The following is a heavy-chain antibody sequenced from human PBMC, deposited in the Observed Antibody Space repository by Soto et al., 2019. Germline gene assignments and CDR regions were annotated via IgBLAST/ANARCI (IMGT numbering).Heavy chain of an antibody. CDR1: SGSISSSNW. D-gene: IGHD6-13*01. Sequence: PSETLSLTCAVSSGSISSSNWWSWVRQPPGKGLEWIGEIYHSGSTNYNPSLKSRVTISVDKSKNQFSLKLSSVTAADTAVYYCARDSPPAWGAAAEPHAFDIWGQGTMVTVSS. V-gene: IGHV4-4*02. CDR2: IYHSGST. J-gene: IGHJ3*02. CDR3: ARDSPPAWGAAAEPHAFDI.